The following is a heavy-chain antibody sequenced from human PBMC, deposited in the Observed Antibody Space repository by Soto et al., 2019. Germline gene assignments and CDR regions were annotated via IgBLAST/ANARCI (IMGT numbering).Heavy chain of an antibody. CDR1: GFSFSIEG. Sequence: PGGSLRLSCAASGFSFSIEGIHWVRQAPGKGLEWVAFIQYDAITKYYADSVKGRFTISRDNSKNTVFVQMNSLRAEDTAVYYCAREYSTSGLHAFYRWGQGTMVTVSS. CDR3: AREYSTSGLHAFYR. J-gene: IGHJ3*02. V-gene: IGHV3-30*02. CDR2: IQYDAITK. D-gene: IGHD6-13*01.